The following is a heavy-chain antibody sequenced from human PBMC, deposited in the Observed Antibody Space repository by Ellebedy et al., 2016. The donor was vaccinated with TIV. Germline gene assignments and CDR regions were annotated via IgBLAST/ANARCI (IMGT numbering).Heavy chain of an antibody. CDR1: GGSFSTYW. Sequence: SETLSLXCAVYGGSFSTYWWSWIRQPPGKGLEWIGEFTPYGSTNYSPSLKSRVTILGDRSNNQFSLKLSSVTAADTAVYYCARLTSGYYANFDYWGQGTLVTVSS. CDR2: FTPYGST. V-gene: IGHV4-34*01. J-gene: IGHJ4*02. D-gene: IGHD3-3*01. CDR3: ARLTSGYYANFDY.